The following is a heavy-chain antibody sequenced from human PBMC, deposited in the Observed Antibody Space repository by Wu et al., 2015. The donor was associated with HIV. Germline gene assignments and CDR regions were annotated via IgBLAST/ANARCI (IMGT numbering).Heavy chain of an antibody. CDR1: GDTFSTST. J-gene: IGHJ4*02. D-gene: IGHD2-2*01. Sequence: QVHLVQSGAEVKKPRSSVKVSCKASGDTFSTSTFTWVRQTPGQGLQWMGGIIPIFGKPNYARRFQGKVTITADESTNTVYMELRSLKSEDTAIYYCATGEEESAVLEYWGQGTLGHRLL. V-gene: IGHV1-69*12. CDR3: ATGEEESAVLEY. CDR2: IIPIFGKP.